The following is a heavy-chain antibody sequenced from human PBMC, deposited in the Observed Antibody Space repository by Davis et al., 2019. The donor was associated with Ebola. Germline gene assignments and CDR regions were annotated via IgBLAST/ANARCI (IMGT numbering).Heavy chain of an antibody. CDR2: IDPSDSYT. Sequence: KVSCKGSGYSFTSYWISWVRQMPGKGLEWMGRIDPSDSYTNYSLSFQGHATISADKSISTAYLQWSSLKASDTAMYYCARQGSSGWVDYYMDVWGKGTTVTVSS. CDR1: GYSFTSYW. CDR3: ARQGSSGWVDYYMDV. J-gene: IGHJ6*03. V-gene: IGHV5-10-1*01. D-gene: IGHD6-19*01.